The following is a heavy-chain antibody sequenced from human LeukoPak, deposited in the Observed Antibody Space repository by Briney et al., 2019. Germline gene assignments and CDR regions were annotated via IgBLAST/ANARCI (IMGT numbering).Heavy chain of an antibody. J-gene: IGHJ4*02. CDR1: GGSISSYY. D-gene: IGHD3-22*01. Sequence: SETLSLTCTVSGGSISSYYWSWIRQPARKGLEWIGRLYTSGSTNYNPSLKSRVTMSVDTSKNQFSLRLSSVTAADTAVYYCARGASGYYYGWGQGILVTVSS. V-gene: IGHV4-4*07. CDR3: ARGASGYYYG. CDR2: LYTSGST.